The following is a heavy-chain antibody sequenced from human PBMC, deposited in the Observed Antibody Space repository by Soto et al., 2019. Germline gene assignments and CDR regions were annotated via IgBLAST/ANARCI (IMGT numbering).Heavy chain of an antibody. J-gene: IGHJ6*02. Sequence: GGSLRLSCAASGFSFSTSAMSWVRQAPGKGLEWVSSISGSGDRFYADSVKGRFTISRDTSKNTLYLQMNSLTAEDTAVYYCARDSHWHGGVPAALYYYYGRDVWGQGTTVTVSS. CDR3: ARDSHWHGGVPAALYYYYGRDV. CDR1: GFSFSTSA. D-gene: IGHD2-2*01. CDR2: ISGSGDR. V-gene: IGHV3-23*01.